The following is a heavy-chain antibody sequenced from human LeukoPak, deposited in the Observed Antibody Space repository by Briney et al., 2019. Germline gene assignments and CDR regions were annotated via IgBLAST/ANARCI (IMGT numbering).Heavy chain of an antibody. CDR2: ISRRGNT. CDR1: GGSFSGYY. V-gene: IGHV4-34*01. Sequence: SETLSLTCAVYGGSFSGYYWSWIRQPPGKGLEWIGQISRRGNTNYNPSLKSRVTISVDTSKNQLFLKLSTVTAADTALYYCARHGEYYFDYRGQGTLVTVSS. CDR3: ARHGEYYFDY. D-gene: IGHD3-10*01. J-gene: IGHJ4*02.